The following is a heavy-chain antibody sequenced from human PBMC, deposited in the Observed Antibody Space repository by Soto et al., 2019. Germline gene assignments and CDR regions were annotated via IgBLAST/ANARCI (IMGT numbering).Heavy chain of an antibody. CDR1: GDSVSSISAT. J-gene: IGHJ3*02. D-gene: IGHD1-26*01. V-gene: IGHV6-1*01. CDR3: ARGESGSYYVGAFDI. CDR2: TYYRSKWNN. Sequence: SQTLSLTCAISGDSVSSISATWNCIRQSPSRALEWLGRTYYRSKWNNDYALSVNSPISINPVTSKNQFSLQLNSVTPADTAVYFCARGESGSYYVGAFDIWGRGTMVTVSS.